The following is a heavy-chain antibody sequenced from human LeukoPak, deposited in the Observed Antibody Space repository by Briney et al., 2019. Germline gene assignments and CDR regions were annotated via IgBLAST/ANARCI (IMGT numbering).Heavy chain of an antibody. D-gene: IGHD3-22*01. CDR3: AKADSSGLDY. J-gene: IGHJ4*01. CDR2: IWYNGSNT. V-gene: IGHV3-33*06. CDR1: GVTFSSYG. Sequence: GGSLRLSCAASGVTFSSYGMHWVRQAPGKGLEGVAVIWYNGSNTYYAASVKGRFTIPRENSKNTLYLQMHSLRAEDTAVYYCAKADSSGLDYWGPGTLVTVSS.